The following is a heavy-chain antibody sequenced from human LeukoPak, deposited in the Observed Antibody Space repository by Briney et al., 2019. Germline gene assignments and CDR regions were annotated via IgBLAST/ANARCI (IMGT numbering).Heavy chain of an antibody. V-gene: IGHV1-69*13. CDR3: ARDAYRYGSGSYLDY. J-gene: IGHJ4*02. Sequence: SVNVSCKASGGTFSSYAISWVRQAPGQGLEWMGGIIPIFGTANYAQKFQGRVTITADESTSTAYMELSSLRSEDTAVYYCARDAYRYGSGSYLDYWGQGTLVTVSS. D-gene: IGHD3-10*01. CDR2: IIPIFGTA. CDR1: GGTFSSYA.